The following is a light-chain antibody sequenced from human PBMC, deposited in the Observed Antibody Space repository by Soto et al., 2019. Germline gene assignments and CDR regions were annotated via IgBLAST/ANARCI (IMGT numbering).Light chain of an antibody. V-gene: IGKV1-8*01. J-gene: IGKJ1*01. Sequence: AIRMTQSPSSFSASTGDRVTITCRASQGISSYLAWYQQKPGKAPKLLIYAASTLQSGVPSRFSGSGSATDFTLTISCLQSEDLETYYCQQYYSYPRTLAQGTKVDI. CDR3: QQYYSYPRT. CDR2: AAS. CDR1: QGISSY.